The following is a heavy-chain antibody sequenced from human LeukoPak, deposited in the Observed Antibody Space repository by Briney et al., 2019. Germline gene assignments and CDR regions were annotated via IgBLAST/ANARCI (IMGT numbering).Heavy chain of an antibody. CDR2: ISAYNGNT. V-gene: IGHV1-18*01. J-gene: IGHJ6*02. CDR1: GYTFTSYG. CDR3: ARALAGYSYGTYYYYYGIDV. D-gene: IGHD5-18*01. Sequence: GASVKVSCKASGYTFTSYGISWVRQAPGQGLEWMGWISAYNGNTNYAQKLQGRVTMTTDTSTSTAYMELRSLRSDDTAVYYCARALAGYSYGTYYYYYGIDVWGQGTTVTVSS.